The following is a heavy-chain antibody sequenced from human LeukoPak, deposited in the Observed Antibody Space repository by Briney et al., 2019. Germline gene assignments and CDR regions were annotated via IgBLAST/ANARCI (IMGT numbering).Heavy chain of an antibody. Sequence: GGSLRLSCAASGFTFSSYGMHWVRQAPGKGLEWVAVIWYDGSNKYYADSVKGRFTISRDNSKNTLYLQMNSLRAEDTAVYYCARDLQVGATVDYWGQGTLVTVSS. J-gene: IGHJ4*02. CDR2: IWYDGSNK. D-gene: IGHD1-26*01. CDR1: GFTFSSYG. CDR3: ARDLQVGATVDY. V-gene: IGHV3-30*19.